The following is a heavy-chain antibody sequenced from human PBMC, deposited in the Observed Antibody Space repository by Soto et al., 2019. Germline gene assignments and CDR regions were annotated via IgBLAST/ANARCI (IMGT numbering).Heavy chain of an antibody. Sequence: QVQLVQSGAEVKKPGSSVKVSCKASGGTFSSYAISWVRQAPGQGLEWVGGIIPIFGTANYAQKFQGRVTITAEESTSTAYMEPGSLSSDDTAVYYCAGVGFVKGTVTKDYWGQGTLVAVCS. D-gene: IGHD4-17*01. CDR1: GGTFSSYA. CDR2: IIPIFGTA. CDR3: AGVGFVKGTVTKDY. J-gene: IGHJ4*02. V-gene: IGHV1-69*12.